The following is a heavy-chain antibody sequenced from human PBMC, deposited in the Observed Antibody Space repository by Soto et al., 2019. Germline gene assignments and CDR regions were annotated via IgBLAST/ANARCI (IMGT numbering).Heavy chain of an antibody. D-gene: IGHD3-9*01. V-gene: IGHV3-23*01. CDR3: ATNVLRYFDWLPKPYYFDY. J-gene: IGHJ4*02. CDR2: ISGSGGST. Sequence: PGGSLRLSCAASGFTFSSYAMSWVRQAPGKGLEWVSAISGSGGSTYYADSVKGRFTISRDNSKNTLYLQMNSLRAEDTAVYYCATNVLRYFDWLPKPYYFDYWGQGTLVTVSS. CDR1: GFTFSSYA.